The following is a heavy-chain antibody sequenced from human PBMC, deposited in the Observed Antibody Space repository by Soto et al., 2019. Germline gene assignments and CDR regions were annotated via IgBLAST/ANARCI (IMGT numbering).Heavy chain of an antibody. CDR3: ARVNQSQYRRGDNWFDT. Sequence: QDQLGQSGAEVKKPGASVKVSCKASGYTFSHYGLSWVRQAPGQGREWMGWINPYRGNTKYIQKLQGSVTLTTDTSTSTADMELRSLRSDDTAFYYCARVNQSQYRRGDNWFDTWGQGTLVTVSS. V-gene: IGHV1-18*04. D-gene: IGHD3-10*01. CDR1: GYTFSHYG. J-gene: IGHJ5*02. CDR2: INPYRGNT.